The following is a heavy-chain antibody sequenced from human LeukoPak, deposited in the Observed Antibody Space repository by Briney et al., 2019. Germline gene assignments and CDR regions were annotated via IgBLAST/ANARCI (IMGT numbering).Heavy chain of an antibody. V-gene: IGHV3-23*01. CDR1: GFTFSSYA. J-gene: IGHJ4*02. Sequence: GGSLRLSCAASGFTFSSYAMSWVRQAPEKGLEWVSAISGSGGSTYYADSVKGRFTISRDNSTNTLYLQMNSLRADDTAVYYCAKVKVAVAGSALDYWGQGTLVTVSS. CDR2: ISGSGGST. CDR3: AKVKVAVAGSALDY. D-gene: IGHD6-19*01.